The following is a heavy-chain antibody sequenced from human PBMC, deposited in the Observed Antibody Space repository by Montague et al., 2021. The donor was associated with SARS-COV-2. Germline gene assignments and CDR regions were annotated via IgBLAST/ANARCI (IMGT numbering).Heavy chain of an antibody. CDR3: AKGEIGSGWYGAFDT. CDR2: ISWNSGNI. J-gene: IGHJ3*02. V-gene: IGHV3-9*01. Sequence: SLSLSWAASGFTFDDYAMHWVRQAPGKGLEWVSGISWNSGNIGYADSVKGRFTISRDNAKNSLYLQMNSLRAEDTALYYCAKGEIGSGWYGAFDTWGQGTMVTVSS. CDR1: GFTFDDYA. D-gene: IGHD6-19*01.